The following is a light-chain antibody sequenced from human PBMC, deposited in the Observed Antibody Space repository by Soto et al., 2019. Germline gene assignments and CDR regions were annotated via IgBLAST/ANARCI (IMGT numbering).Light chain of an antibody. J-gene: IGLJ1*01. CDR3: AAWDYSLSAYV. CDR2: TNS. V-gene: IGLV1-44*01. Sequence: QSVLTQPPSASGTPGQRVTISCSGSSSNIEGSSVNWYQHLPGTAPKLLIYTNSRRPSGVPDRFSGSKSGTSASLTISGPQSEDEAFYYCAAWDYSLSAYVLGTGTKVTVL. CDR1: SSNIEGSS.